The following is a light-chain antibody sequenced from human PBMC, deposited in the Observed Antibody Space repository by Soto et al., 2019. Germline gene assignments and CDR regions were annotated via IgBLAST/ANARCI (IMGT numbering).Light chain of an antibody. Sequence: QSALTQPASVSGSPGQSITISCTGTSSDVGAYDYVSLYQQHPDKAPKLMIYEVSNRPSGVSNRFSGSKSVNTATLTISGLQADYEADYYCSSYTSSSTRVFGTGTKLTVL. V-gene: IGLV2-14*03. CDR1: SSDVGAYDY. J-gene: IGLJ1*01. CDR3: SSYTSSSTRV. CDR2: EVS.